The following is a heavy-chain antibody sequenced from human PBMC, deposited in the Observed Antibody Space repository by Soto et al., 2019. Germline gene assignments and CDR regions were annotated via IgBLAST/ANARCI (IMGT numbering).Heavy chain of an antibody. V-gene: IGHV1-69*02. Sequence: QVQLVQSGAEVKSPGSSVKVSCKASGDTFNFYSINWVRQAPGLGLEWMGRVNPIVSMSNYAQKFQGRVAMTADKSTSTAYRETSSLRSEDTAIYYCASSYGSGYRAFDYWCQGALVSVSS. CDR1: GDTFNFYS. CDR2: VNPIVSMS. D-gene: IGHD3-10*01. J-gene: IGHJ4*02. CDR3: ASSYGSGYRAFDY.